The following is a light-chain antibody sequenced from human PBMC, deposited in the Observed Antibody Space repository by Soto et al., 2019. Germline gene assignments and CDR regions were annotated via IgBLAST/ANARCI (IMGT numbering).Light chain of an antibody. CDR2: DVS. CDR3: QQRGNWPRLT. J-gene: IGKJ4*01. CDR1: QSLTSY. Sequence: EIVLTQSPASLSLSPGERATLSCRASQSLTSYLAWYQQKPGQAPRLLIYDVSNRATGIPARFSGSGSGTDFTLTISSLEPEDFAVYYCQQRGNWPRLTFGGGTKVEIK. V-gene: IGKV3-11*01.